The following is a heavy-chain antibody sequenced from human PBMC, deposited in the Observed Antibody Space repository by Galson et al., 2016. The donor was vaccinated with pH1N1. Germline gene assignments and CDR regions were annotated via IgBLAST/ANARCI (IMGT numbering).Heavy chain of an antibody. V-gene: IGHV4-39*01. D-gene: IGHD2-21*01. J-gene: IGHJ5*02. Sequence: LSLTCTVSGGSISSSHCYWGWIRQPPGKGLEWIGSFFHGVRTYYKPSLQSRVTISVDTSRNQFSLKLTSVTAADTGVYYCARHYLVRDISTSGWFDPWGHGTTVTVSS. CDR2: FFHGVRT. CDR1: GGSISSSHCY. CDR3: ARHYLVRDISTSGWFDP.